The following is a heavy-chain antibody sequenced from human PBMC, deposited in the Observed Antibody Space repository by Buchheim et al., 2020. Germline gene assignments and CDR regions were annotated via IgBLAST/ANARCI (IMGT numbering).Heavy chain of an antibody. J-gene: IGHJ4*02. CDR1: GFTFSYYS. Sequence: EVQLVESGGGLVQPGGSLRLSCAASGFTFSYYSMNWVRQAPGKGLEWVSYISSTSSTIYYADSVKGRFTISRDNAKNSLFLQMNGLRDEDTAVYYCARGGGATFFDYWGQGTL. D-gene: IGHD4/OR15-4a*01. V-gene: IGHV3-48*02. CDR2: ISSTSSTI. CDR3: ARGGGATFFDY.